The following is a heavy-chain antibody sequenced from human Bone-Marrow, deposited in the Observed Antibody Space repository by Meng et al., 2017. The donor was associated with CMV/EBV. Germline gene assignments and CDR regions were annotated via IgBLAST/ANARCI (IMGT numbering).Heavy chain of an antibody. CDR1: GFTFDDYA. Sequence: SLKISCAASGFTFDDYAMHWVRQPPGKGLEWVSGISWNSGSIGYADSVKGRFTISRDNAKNSLHLQMNSLRAEDTALYYCAKDYSAYDIGVDAFDSWGQGTMVTVSS. CDR2: ISWNSGSI. J-gene: IGHJ3*02. V-gene: IGHV3-9*01. CDR3: AKDYSAYDIGVDAFDS. D-gene: IGHD5-12*01.